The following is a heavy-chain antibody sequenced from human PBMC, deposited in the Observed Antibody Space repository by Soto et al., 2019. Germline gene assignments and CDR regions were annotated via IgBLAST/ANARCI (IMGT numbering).Heavy chain of an antibody. Sequence: GGSLRLSCAASGFTFSSYAMHWVRQAPGKGLEWVAVISYDGINKYYADSVKGRFTISRDNSKNTLYLQMNSLRAEDTAVYYCARASRYYYDSSGYNDFDYWGQGTMVTVYS. CDR1: GFTFSSYA. V-gene: IGHV3-30-3*01. J-gene: IGHJ4*02. CDR3: ARASRYYYDSSGYNDFDY. D-gene: IGHD3-22*01. CDR2: ISYDGINK.